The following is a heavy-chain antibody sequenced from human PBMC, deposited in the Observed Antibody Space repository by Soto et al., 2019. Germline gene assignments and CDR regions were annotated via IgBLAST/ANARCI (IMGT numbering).Heavy chain of an antibody. D-gene: IGHD3-16*02. Sequence: SETLSLTCAVYGLSFSGYYWSWIRQPPGKGLEWIGEINHSGSTNYNPSLKSRVTISVDTSKNQFSLKLSSVTAADTAVYYCARLYIWGSYRYWNYWGQGTLVTVSS. J-gene: IGHJ4*02. V-gene: IGHV4-34*01. CDR1: GLSFSGYY. CDR2: INHSGST. CDR3: ARLYIWGSYRYWNY.